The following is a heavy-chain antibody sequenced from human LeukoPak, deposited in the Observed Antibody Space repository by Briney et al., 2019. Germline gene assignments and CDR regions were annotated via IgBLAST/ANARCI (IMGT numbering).Heavy chain of an antibody. CDR2: ISGSGGRT. J-gene: IGHJ4*02. V-gene: IGHV3-23*01. Sequence: GGSLRLSCAASGFTFRDYAMSWVRQAPGKGLEWVSGISGSGGRTYYADSVKGRFTISRDNSKNTLYLQMNSLRADGTAVYYCAKDLFSDNGSDRYYFDYWGQGSLVTVSS. CDR1: GFTFRDYA. CDR3: AKDLFSDNGSDRYYFDY. D-gene: IGHD3-16*02.